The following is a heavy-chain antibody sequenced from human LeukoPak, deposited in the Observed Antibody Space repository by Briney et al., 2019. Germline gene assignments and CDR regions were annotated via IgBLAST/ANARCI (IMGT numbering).Heavy chain of an antibody. J-gene: IGHJ4*02. Sequence: GGSLRLSCAASGFTFSNAWMNWVRQAPGKGLEWVGRIKSKTDGGTTDYAAPVKGRFTISRDDSKNTLYLQMNSLRAEDTAVYYCAKDLDSSGYYYFDYWGQGTLVTVSS. D-gene: IGHD3-22*01. V-gene: IGHV3-15*07. CDR1: GFTFSNAW. CDR3: AKDLDSSGYYYFDY. CDR2: IKSKTDGGTT.